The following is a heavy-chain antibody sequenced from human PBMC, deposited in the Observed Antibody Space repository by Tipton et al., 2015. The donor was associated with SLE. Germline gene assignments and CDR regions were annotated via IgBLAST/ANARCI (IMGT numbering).Heavy chain of an antibody. D-gene: IGHD2-15*01. CDR3: ASGGCSGGSCYFAY. CDR1: GGSISSSSYY. J-gene: IGHJ4*02. Sequence: TLSLTCTVSGGSISSSSYYWGWIRQPPGKGLEWIGSIYYRGSTYTTPTPKSRVTISVDTPKNQFSLKLSSVTAADPAVYYCASGGCSGGSCYFAYWGQGALGTASS. CDR2: IYYRGST. V-gene: IGHV4-39*07.